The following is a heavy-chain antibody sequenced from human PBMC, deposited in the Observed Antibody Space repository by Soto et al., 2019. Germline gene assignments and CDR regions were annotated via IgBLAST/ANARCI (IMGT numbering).Heavy chain of an antibody. D-gene: IGHD3-10*01. CDR1: GGSISSYY. CDR2: IYYSGNT. V-gene: IGHV4-59*01. J-gene: IGHJ4*02. CDR3: ARVHFYGSGNYFDF. Sequence: SETLSLTCTVSGGSISSYYWSWIRQPPGKGLEWIGYIYYSGNTNYNPSLKSRVTMSVNTSKNQFSLKLSSATAADTALYYCARVHFYGSGNYFDFWGQGTLVTVSS.